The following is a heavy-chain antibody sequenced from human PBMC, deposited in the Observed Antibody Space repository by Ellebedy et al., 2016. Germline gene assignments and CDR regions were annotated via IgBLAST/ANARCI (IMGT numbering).Heavy chain of an antibody. Sequence: GGSLRLXCKGSGYSFTSYWIGWVRQMPGKGLEWMGIIYPGDSDTRYSPSFQGQVTISADKSISTAYLQWSSLKASDTAMYYCARTEWELSSYFDLWGRGTLVTVSS. CDR1: GYSFTSYW. CDR2: IYPGDSDT. CDR3: ARTEWELSSYFDL. D-gene: IGHD1-26*01. V-gene: IGHV5-51*01. J-gene: IGHJ2*01.